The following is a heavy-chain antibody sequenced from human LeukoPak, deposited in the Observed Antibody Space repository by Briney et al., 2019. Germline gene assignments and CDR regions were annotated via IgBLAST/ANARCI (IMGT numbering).Heavy chain of an antibody. CDR3: AIQWYYYGSGSYGTRYYYMDV. Sequence: ASVTVSCKASGYTFTSYDINWVRQATGQGLEWMGWMNPNSGNTGYAQKFQGRVTITRNTSISTAYMELSSLRSEDTAVYYCAIQWYYYGSGSYGTRYYYMDVWGKGTTVTVSS. CDR2: MNPNSGNT. D-gene: IGHD3-10*01. J-gene: IGHJ6*03. V-gene: IGHV1-8*03. CDR1: GYTFTSYD.